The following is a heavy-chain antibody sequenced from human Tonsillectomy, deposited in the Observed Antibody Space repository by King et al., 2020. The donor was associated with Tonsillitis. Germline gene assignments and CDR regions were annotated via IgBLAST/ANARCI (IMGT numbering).Heavy chain of an antibody. CDR3: ARDQGFRYFDL. V-gene: IGHV3-13*01. J-gene: IGHJ2*01. CDR2: IGTAGDT. Sequence: VQLVQSGGGLVQPGGSLRLSCAASGFTFSSYDMHWVRQATGKGLEWVSAIGTAGDTYYPGSVKGRFTISRENANNSLYLQMNSLRAGDTAVYYCARDQGFRYFDLWGRGTLVTVSS. CDR1: GFTFSSYD. D-gene: IGHD3-10*01.